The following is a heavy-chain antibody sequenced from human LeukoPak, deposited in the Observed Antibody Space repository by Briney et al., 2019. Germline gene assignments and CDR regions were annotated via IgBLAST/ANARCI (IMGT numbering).Heavy chain of an antibody. CDR1: GFTFSTHA. V-gene: IGHV3-23*01. J-gene: IGHJ4*02. Sequence: PGGSLRLSCADSGFTFSTHALNWVRQAPGKGLTWVSTIDISGGTTYYADSVRGRFTIFRDNSKSTLYLQMHSLRADDTAVYFCARGLPRDRDVYQSTSYHYWGQGILVTVSS. CDR2: IDISGGTT. CDR3: ARGLPRDRDVYQSTSYHY. D-gene: IGHD2-2*01.